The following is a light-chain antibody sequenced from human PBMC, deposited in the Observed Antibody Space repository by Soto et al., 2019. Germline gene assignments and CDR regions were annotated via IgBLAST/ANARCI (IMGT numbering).Light chain of an antibody. CDR3: QQYNNWPLT. Sequence: EIVITQSPATLSVSPGETATLSCRAGQSLTSYLAWYQQKPDQVPRLLVYGIATRATDIPARFSGSGSGTEFTLTFSSLQSEDFAVYDCQQYNNWPLTFGGGTKVDIK. J-gene: IGKJ4*01. CDR2: GIA. CDR1: QSLTSY. V-gene: IGKV3-15*01.